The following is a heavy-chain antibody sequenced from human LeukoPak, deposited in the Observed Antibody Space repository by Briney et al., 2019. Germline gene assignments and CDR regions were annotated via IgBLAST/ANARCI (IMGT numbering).Heavy chain of an antibody. CDR3: ARDSTFELYGDRANMDV. CDR1: GGSISSYY. Sequence: SETLSLTCTVSGGSISSYYWSWIRQPAGKGLEWIGRIYTSGSTNYNPSLKSRVTMSVDTSKNQFSLKLSSVTAADTAVYYCARDSTFELYGDRANMDVWGKGTTVTVSS. J-gene: IGHJ6*03. D-gene: IGHD4-17*01. V-gene: IGHV4-4*07. CDR2: IYTSGST.